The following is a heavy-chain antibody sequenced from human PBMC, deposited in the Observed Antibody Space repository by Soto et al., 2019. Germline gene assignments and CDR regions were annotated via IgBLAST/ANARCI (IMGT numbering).Heavy chain of an antibody. Sequence: SETLSFTWTVSGGSISSGGYFWSWVRQHPGKGLEWIGNIYYSGRTYYNPSLKSRVTISVDTSKNQFSLKLSSVTAADTAVYYCARFAREENPKVGSWYYFDYWGQGT. CDR1: GGSISSGGYF. J-gene: IGHJ4*02. CDR2: IYYSGRT. CDR3: ARFAREENPKVGSWYYFDY. D-gene: IGHD6-13*01. V-gene: IGHV4-31*02.